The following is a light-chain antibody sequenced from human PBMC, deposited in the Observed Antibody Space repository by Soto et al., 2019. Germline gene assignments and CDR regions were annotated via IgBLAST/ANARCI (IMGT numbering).Light chain of an antibody. CDR1: SSDVGGYNY. CDR2: EVS. Sequence: QSALSQPASLSGSPGQSITISCTGTSSDVGGYNYVSWYQQHPGKAPKLMVYEVSNRPSGVSNRFSGSKSGNTASLTISGLQAEDEADYYCSSYTSGSTPNFRTGTKVNVL. CDR3: SSYTSGSTPN. V-gene: IGLV2-14*01. J-gene: IGLJ1*01.